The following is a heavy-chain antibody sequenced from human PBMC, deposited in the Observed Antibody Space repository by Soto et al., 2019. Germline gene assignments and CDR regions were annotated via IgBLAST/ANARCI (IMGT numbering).Heavy chain of an antibody. CDR2: IIPIFGTA. Sequence: GASVKVSCKASGGTFSSYAISWVRQAPGQGLEWMGGIIPIFGTANYAQKFQGRVTITADKSTSTAYMELSSLRSEDTAVYYCAGYGGKIHFYYYGMDVWGQGTTVTVSS. CDR1: GGTFSSYA. CDR3: AGYGGKIHFYYYGMDV. J-gene: IGHJ6*02. V-gene: IGHV1-69*06. D-gene: IGHD2-15*01.